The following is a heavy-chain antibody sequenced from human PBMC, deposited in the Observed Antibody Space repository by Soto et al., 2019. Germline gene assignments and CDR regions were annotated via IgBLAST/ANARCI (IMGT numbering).Heavy chain of an antibody. CDR1: GFDFNTYG. Sequence: QVQLVESGGGVVQPGRSLRLSCAASGFDFNTYGLHWVRKAPGKGLEWVAAISFDGGSQYYADSVKGRFTISRDKSNSTLYLKMSSLGAEDTATYFCAKDSSVTAAGSGGWFDPWGPGTVVIVSS. D-gene: IGHD6-13*01. J-gene: IGHJ5*02. CDR3: AKDSSVTAAGSGGWFDP. CDR2: ISFDGGSQ. V-gene: IGHV3-30*18.